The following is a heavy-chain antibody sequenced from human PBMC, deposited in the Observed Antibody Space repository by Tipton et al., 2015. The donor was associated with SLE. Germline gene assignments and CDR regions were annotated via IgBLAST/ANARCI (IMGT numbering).Heavy chain of an antibody. Sequence: TLSLTCTVSGGSISSSSYYWTWIRQPPGKGLEWIGEINHGGGTDYNPSLMSRVTISVDTSKSQFSLKLNSVTAADTAMYYCARRRLYDFWSGYYTENTFDIWGQGTMVTVSS. V-gene: IGHV4-39*07. D-gene: IGHD3-3*01. CDR1: GGSISSSSYY. CDR3: ARRRLYDFWSGYYTENTFDI. CDR2: INHGGGT. J-gene: IGHJ3*02.